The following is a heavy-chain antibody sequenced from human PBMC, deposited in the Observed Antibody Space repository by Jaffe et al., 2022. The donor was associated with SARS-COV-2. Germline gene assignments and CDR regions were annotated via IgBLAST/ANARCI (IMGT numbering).Heavy chain of an antibody. D-gene: IGHD3-22*01. CDR1: GGSFSAYY. CDR2: ISHGGRT. CDR3: VQFSESSGYVTDY. J-gene: IGHJ4*02. Sequence: QVHLQQWGAGLLKPSETLSLTCAVYGGSFSAYYWNWIRQSPEKGLEWIGEISHGGRTIYNPSLKSRVAISVDTSKSQFSLKLSSVTAADTAVYFCVQFSESSGYVTDYWGQGTLVTVSS. V-gene: IGHV4-34*02.